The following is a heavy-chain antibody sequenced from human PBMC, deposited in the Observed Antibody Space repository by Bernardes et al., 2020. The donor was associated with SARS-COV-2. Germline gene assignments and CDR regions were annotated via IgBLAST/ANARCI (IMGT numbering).Heavy chain of an antibody. D-gene: IGHD6-13*01. CDR3: AKRQQMIWGVDY. V-gene: IGHV3-23*01. CDR2: ISGSGVGT. CDR1: GFTFSNYV. Sequence: GSLRLSCAASGFTFSNYVMTWVRQGPGKGLEWVSGISGSGVGTYYADSVKGRFTISRDNSKNTLYLQMNSLRAEDTALYYCAKRQQMIWGVDYWGQGTLVTVSS. J-gene: IGHJ4*02.